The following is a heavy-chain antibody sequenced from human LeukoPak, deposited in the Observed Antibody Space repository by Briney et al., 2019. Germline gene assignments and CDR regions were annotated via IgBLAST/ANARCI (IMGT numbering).Heavy chain of an antibody. CDR3: ARVRPTGFGYMDV. CDR1: GYLISSDYY. Sequence: PSETLSLICTVSGYLISSDYYWGWIRQPPVKGLEWIGNIYQSGNTYYNPSLESRVTISVDTSKNQFSLRLNSVTAADTAVYYCARVRPTGFGYMDVWGRGTSVTVSS. V-gene: IGHV4-38-2*02. CDR2: IYQSGNT. J-gene: IGHJ6*03. D-gene: IGHD1-14*01.